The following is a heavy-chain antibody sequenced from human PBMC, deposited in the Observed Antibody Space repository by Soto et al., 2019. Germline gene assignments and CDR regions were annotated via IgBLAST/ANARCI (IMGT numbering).Heavy chain of an antibody. CDR3: ARPLEPYCGGGDCYPFAY. Sequence: QVQLVQSGVEVKKPGSSVKVSCRSSGVSFSTYSISWVRQAPGQGLEWLGAIIPFLGAPNYAQKFYGRLSITADESQSTACMQVSTLSTAHTAVYSCARPLEPYCGGGDCYPFAYWGQGSLVGVST. CDR1: GVSFSTYS. V-gene: IGHV1-69*01. CDR2: IIPFLGAP. D-gene: IGHD2-21*02. J-gene: IGHJ4*02.